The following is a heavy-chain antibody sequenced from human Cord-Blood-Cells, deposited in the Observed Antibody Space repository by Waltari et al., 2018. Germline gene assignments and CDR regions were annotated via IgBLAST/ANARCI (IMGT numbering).Heavy chain of an antibody. D-gene: IGHD3-16*01. CDR1: GYTLTELF. Sequence: QVQLVQSGAEVNMPGASVTVSWKGSGYTLTELFMPWVRQALGKGLEWMGGFDPEDGETIYAQKFQGRVTMTEDTSTDTAYMELSSLRSEDTAVYYCATHPLPVHWGSWYFDLWGRGTLVTVSS. V-gene: IGHV1-24*01. CDR2: FDPEDGET. J-gene: IGHJ2*01. CDR3: ATHPLPVHWGSWYFDL.